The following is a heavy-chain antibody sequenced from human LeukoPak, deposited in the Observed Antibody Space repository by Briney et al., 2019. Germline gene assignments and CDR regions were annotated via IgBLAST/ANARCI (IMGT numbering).Heavy chain of an antibody. J-gene: IGHJ4*02. CDR1: GGSISSYY. CDR3: ARGYYDFWSGYYTSWDY. D-gene: IGHD3-3*01. CDR2: IYYSGST. Sequence: SETLSLTCTVSGGSISSYYWSWIRQPPGKGLEWIGSIYYSGSTYYNPSLKSRVTISVDTSKNQFSLKLSSVTAADTAVYYCARGYYDFWSGYYTSWDYWGQGTLVTVSS. V-gene: IGHV4-59*12.